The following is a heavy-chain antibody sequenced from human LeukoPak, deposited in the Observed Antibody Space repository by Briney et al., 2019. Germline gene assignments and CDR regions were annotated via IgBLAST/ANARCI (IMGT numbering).Heavy chain of an antibody. CDR1: GLTFSGHW. D-gene: IGHD3-3*01. V-gene: IGHV3-7*01. CDR2: INQGGSEK. CDR3: ARDFPVWSGYYFFDY. J-gene: IGHJ4*02. Sequence: GGPLSLSCVVSGLTFSGHWKSWVREPTGEGVGGGVYINQGGSEKQYVDSVKGRFTIHRDNAKNLLYRKMNTLRAQDTVVFYCARDFPVWSGYYFFDYWGQGTLVTVSS.